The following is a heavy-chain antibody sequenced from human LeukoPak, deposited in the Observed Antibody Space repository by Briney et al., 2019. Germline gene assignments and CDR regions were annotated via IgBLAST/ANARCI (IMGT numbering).Heavy chain of an antibody. D-gene: IGHD3-9*01. CDR3: ARQSGGRAEYFDWAGGAFDI. Sequence: GESLKISCKGSGYSFTSYWIGWVRQMPGKGLEGLGIMYLGNSDTRYSPSFQGQVTISADKSISTAYLQWSSLKASDTAMYYCARQSGGRAEYFDWAGGAFDIWGQGTMVTVSS. CDR1: GYSFTSYW. CDR2: MYLGNSDT. V-gene: IGHV5-51*01. J-gene: IGHJ3*02.